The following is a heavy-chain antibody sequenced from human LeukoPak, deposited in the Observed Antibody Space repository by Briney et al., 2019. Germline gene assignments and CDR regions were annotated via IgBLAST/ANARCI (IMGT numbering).Heavy chain of an antibody. Sequence: ASVKVSCKASGYTFTSYYMHWVRQAPGQGLEWMGIINPSGGSTSYAQKFQGRVTMTRDTSTSTVYMELSSLRSEDTAVYYCATPLMITFGGVIVERDYWGQGTLVTVSS. J-gene: IGHJ4*02. CDR1: GYTFTSYY. D-gene: IGHD3-16*02. CDR3: ATPLMITFGGVIVERDY. V-gene: IGHV1-46*01. CDR2: INPSGGST.